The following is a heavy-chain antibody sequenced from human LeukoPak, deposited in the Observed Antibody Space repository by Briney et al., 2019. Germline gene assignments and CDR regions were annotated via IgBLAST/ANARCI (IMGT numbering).Heavy chain of an antibody. CDR3: ARPNDPDSIGDAFDI. V-gene: IGHV5-51*01. Sequence: GESLKISCKGSGYSFTSYGIGWVRQMPGKGLEWMGIIYPGDSDTRYSPSFQGQVTISADKSISTAYLQWSSLKASDTAMYYCARPNDPDSIGDAFDIWGQGTMVTVSS. D-gene: IGHD3-22*01. J-gene: IGHJ3*02. CDR1: GYSFTSYG. CDR2: IYPGDSDT.